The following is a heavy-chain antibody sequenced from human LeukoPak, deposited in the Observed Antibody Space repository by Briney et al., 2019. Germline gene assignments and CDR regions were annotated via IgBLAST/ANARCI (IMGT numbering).Heavy chain of an antibody. D-gene: IGHD2-2*01. V-gene: IGHV4-4*07. Sequence: SETLSHTCTVSGGSISSYYWSWIRQPPGKGLEWIGRIYTSGNTNYNPSLKSRVTMSVDTSKNQFSLKLSSVTAADTAVYYCARDALYCSSTSCYRYWYFDLWGRGTLVTVSS. CDR2: IYTSGNT. CDR1: GGSISSYY. J-gene: IGHJ2*01. CDR3: ARDALYCSSTSCYRYWYFDL.